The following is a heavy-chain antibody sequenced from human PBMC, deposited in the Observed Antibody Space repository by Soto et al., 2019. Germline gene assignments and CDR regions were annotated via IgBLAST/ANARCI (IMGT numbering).Heavy chain of an antibody. CDR2: IYWDDSK. Sequence: QITLKESGPTLVKPTQTLTLTCTFSGFSLSANGVGVGWIRQPPGKALEWLALIYWDDSKEYSPSLKSRLTITTATSRNEVVLTMTNMDPVDTATYYCAKKGGGDYVLGYWGQGTLVTVSS. V-gene: IGHV2-5*02. CDR3: AKKGGGDYVLGY. CDR1: GFSLSANGVG. D-gene: IGHD4-17*01. J-gene: IGHJ4*02.